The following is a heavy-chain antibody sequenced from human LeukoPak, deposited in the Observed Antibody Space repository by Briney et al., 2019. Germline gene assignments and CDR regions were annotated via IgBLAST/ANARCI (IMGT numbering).Heavy chain of an antibody. V-gene: IGHV4-34*01. Sequence: KPSETLSLTCAVYGGSFSGYYWSWIRQPPGKGLEWIGEINHSGSTNYNPSLKSRVTISVDTPKNQFSLKLSSVTAADTAVYYCARWEGGSYYDFDCWGQGTLVTVSS. D-gene: IGHD1-26*01. J-gene: IGHJ4*02. CDR1: GGSFSGYY. CDR2: INHSGST. CDR3: ARWEGGSYYDFDC.